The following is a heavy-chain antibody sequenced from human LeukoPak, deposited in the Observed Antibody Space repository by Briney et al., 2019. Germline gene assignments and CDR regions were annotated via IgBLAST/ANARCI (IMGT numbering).Heavy chain of an antibody. J-gene: IGHJ6*03. CDR3: ATGPDYYYYMDV. V-gene: IGHV1-24*01. CDR2: FDPEDGET. CDR1: GYTLTELS. Sequence: ASVKVSCKXSGYTLTELSMHWVRQAPGKGLEWMGGFDPEDGETIYSQKFQGRVTMTEDTSTDTAYMELSSLRSEDTAVYYCATGPDYYYYMDVWGKGTTVTVSS.